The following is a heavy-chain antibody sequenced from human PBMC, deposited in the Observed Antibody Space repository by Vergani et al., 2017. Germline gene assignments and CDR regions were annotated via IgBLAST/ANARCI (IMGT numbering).Heavy chain of an antibody. V-gene: IGHV4-30-4*08. CDR3: ARVNSWLERQDFDY. D-gene: IGHD1-1*01. J-gene: IGHJ4*02. Sequence: QVQLQESGPGLVKPSQTLSLTCTVSGGSISSGDYYWSWLRQPPGKGLEWIGYIYYSRSTYYNPSLKSQVTISVDTSKNQFSLKLSSVTAADTAVYYCARVNSWLERQDFDYWGQGTLVTVSS. CDR2: IYYSRST. CDR1: GGSISSGDYY.